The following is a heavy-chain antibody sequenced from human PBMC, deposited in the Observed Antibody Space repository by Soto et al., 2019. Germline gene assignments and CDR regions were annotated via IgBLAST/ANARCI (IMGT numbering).Heavy chain of an antibody. CDR1: GGTFSSYA. Sequence: QVQLVQSGAEVKKPGSSVKVSCKASGGTFSSYAISWVRQAPGQGIEWMGGIIPIFGTANYAQKFQGRVTITADESTSTAYMELSSLRSEETAVYYCARERMSAYYYGSGSQTGEDYWGQGTLVTVSS. CDR2: IIPIFGTA. V-gene: IGHV1-69*01. D-gene: IGHD3-10*01. CDR3: ARERMSAYYYGSGSQTGEDY. J-gene: IGHJ4*02.